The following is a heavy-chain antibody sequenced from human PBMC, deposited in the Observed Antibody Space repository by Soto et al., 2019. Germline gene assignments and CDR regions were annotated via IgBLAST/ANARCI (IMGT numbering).Heavy chain of an antibody. CDR1: GGSISSYY. V-gene: IGHV4-59*01. CDR3: ARVKASRYDFLSGYYTETCLDY. CDR2: IYYSGST. Sequence: PSETLSLTCTVSGGSISSYYWSWIRQPPGKGLEWIGYIYYSGSTNYNPSLKSRVTISVDTSKNQFSLKLSSVTAADTAVYYCARVKASRYDFLSGYYTETCLDYWGHGTLVTVSS. D-gene: IGHD3-3*01. J-gene: IGHJ4*01.